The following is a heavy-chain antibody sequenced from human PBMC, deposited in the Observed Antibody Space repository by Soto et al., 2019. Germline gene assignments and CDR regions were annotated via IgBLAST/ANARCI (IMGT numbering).Heavy chain of an antibody. CDR3: AKRGGVVGGSEHPFFEY. J-gene: IGHJ4*02. CDR2: ISFDGQNR. Sequence: QVQLVESGGGVVQPGKSLRLSCAASGFIFSNYGMHWVRQAPGKGLEWVALISFDGQNRNYADSVKGRFTIYRDNPKNPLYLEMNSLRPEDTAFYYCAKRGGVVGGSEHPFFEYWGQRTLFTVSS. D-gene: IGHD2-15*01. CDR1: GFIFSNYG. V-gene: IGHV3-30*18.